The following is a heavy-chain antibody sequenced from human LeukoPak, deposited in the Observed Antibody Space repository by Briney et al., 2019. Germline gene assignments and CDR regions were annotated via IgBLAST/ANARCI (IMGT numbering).Heavy chain of an antibody. CDR1: GYTFTSYD. CDR3: ASVPYGTGSHFDF. CDR2: MNPNSGGT. V-gene: IGHV1-8*02. D-gene: IGHD3-10*01. Sequence: GASVKVSCKASGYTFTSYDMNWVRQATGQGLEWMGWMNPNSGGTDYTQRFQGRVTMTRDTSIRTAYMELSSLRSEDTAVYYCASVPYGTGSHFDFWGQGTLVTVSS. J-gene: IGHJ4*02.